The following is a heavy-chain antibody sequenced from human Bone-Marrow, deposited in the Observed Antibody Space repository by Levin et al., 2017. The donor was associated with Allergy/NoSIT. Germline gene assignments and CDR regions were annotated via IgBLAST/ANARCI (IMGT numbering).Heavy chain of an antibody. CDR2: ISSSSSYT. CDR3: ARDSKFWSSATVVSDDYYYYMDV. J-gene: IGHJ6*03. CDR1: GFTFSDYY. D-gene: IGHD2-15*01. Sequence: GGSLRLSCAASGFTFSDYYMSWIRQAPGKGLEWVSYISSSSSYTNYADSVKGRFTISRDNAKNSLYLQMNSLRAEDTAVYYCARDSKFWSSATVVSDDYYYYMDVWGKGTTVTVSS. V-gene: IGHV3-11*05.